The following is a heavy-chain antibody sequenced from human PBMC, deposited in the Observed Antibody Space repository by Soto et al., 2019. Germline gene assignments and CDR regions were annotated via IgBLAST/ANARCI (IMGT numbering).Heavy chain of an antibody. CDR3: ARDRRLLILYHYDS. D-gene: IGHD1-1*01. J-gene: IGHJ4*02. CDR2: ISSSSSYI. V-gene: IGHV3-21*01. Sequence: GGSLRLSCAASGFTFSSYSMNWVRQAPGKGLEWVSSISSSSSYIYYADSVKGRFTISRDNAKNSLYLQMNSLRAEDTAVYYCARDRRLLILYHYDSWGQGTLVTVSS. CDR1: GFTFSSYS.